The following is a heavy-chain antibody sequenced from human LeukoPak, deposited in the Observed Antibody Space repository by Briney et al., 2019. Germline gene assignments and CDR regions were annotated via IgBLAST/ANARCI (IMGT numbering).Heavy chain of an antibody. CDR1: GGSISSHY. V-gene: IGHV4-4*07. CDR2: IHTSGST. CDR3: AIVPAAMNPYMDV. D-gene: IGHD2-2*01. J-gene: IGHJ6*03. Sequence: PSETLSLTFTVSGGSISSHYWSWIRQPAGKGLEWIGRIHTSGSTNYNPSLKSRVTMSVDTLKNQFSLKLSSVTAADTAVYYCAIVPAAMNPYMDVWGKGTTVTVSS.